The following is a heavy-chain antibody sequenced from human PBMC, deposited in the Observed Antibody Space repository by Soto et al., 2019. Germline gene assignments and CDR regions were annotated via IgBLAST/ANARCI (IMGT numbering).Heavy chain of an antibody. CDR2: IRDKVNKYAT. CDR3: GYDFWSGYYSVGQTSGMDV. J-gene: IGHJ6*02. CDR1: GFTFSGSA. Sequence: EVQLVESGGGLVQPGGSLKLSCAASGFTFSGSAIHWVRQASGKGLEWVGRIRDKVNKYATAYAASVTGRFTISRDDSKNMGYLKMNSQKTDDTAVYYCGYDFWSGYYSVGQTSGMDVWGQGTTVTVSS. D-gene: IGHD3-3*01. V-gene: IGHV3-73*02.